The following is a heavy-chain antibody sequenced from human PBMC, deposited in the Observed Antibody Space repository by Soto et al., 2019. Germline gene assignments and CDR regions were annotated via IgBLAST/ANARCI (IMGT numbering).Heavy chain of an antibody. Sequence: GSLRLSCSASGFTFSSYAMHWVRQAPGKGLEYVSAISSNGGSTYYADSVKGRFTISRDNSKNTLYLQMSSLRAEDTAVYYCVKDLYYYDSSGYYPFDHWGQGTLVTVSS. V-gene: IGHV3-64D*06. CDR1: GFTFSSYA. J-gene: IGHJ5*02. D-gene: IGHD3-22*01. CDR2: ISSNGGST. CDR3: VKDLYYYDSSGYYPFDH.